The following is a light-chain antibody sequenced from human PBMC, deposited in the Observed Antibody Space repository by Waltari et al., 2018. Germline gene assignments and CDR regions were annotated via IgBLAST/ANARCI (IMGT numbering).Light chain of an antibody. Sequence: VLTQSPGSLSLSPGERAPLSCRASQSLTKRYLAWYQQNLGQAPRLLIYGASSRAAGIPDRFSGSGSGTDFTLTISRLEPEDFAVYYCQQYGSSIMYTFGQGTKLEIK. J-gene: IGKJ2*01. CDR3: QQYGSSIMYT. CDR1: QSLTKRY. V-gene: IGKV3-20*01. CDR2: GAS.